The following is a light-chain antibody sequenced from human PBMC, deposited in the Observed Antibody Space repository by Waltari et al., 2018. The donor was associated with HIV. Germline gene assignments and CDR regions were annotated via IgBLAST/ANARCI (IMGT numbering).Light chain of an antibody. CDR1: SSNIGNNY. Sequence: QSVLTQPPSVSAAPGETVIISCSGSSSNIGNNYVSLYQQLPGTAPKLFIYDDDLRHSGIPDRFSGSRSGTSATLGITGLQTGDEADYYCGTWDTTLSAVVFGGGTKLTVL. V-gene: IGLV1-51*01. J-gene: IGLJ2*01. CDR3: GTWDTTLSAVV. CDR2: DDD.